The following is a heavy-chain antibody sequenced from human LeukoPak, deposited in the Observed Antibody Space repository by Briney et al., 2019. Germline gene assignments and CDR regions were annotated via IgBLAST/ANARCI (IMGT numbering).Heavy chain of an antibody. CDR3: ARDIAAAGPNWFDP. CDR2: IYYSGST. CDR1: GGSVSSGSYY. Sequence: SETLSLTCTVSGGSVSSGSYYWSWIRQPPGKGLEWIGYIYYSGSTNYNPSLKSRVTISVDTSKNQFSLKLSSVTAADTAVYYCARDIAAAGPNWFDPWGQGTLVTVSS. V-gene: IGHV4-61*01. J-gene: IGHJ5*02. D-gene: IGHD6-13*01.